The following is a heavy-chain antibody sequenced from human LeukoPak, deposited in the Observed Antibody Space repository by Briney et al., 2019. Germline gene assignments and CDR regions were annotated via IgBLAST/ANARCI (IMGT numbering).Heavy chain of an antibody. CDR3: ARSALGYSSSSKAFDI. Sequence: ASVKVSCKASGYTFTSYYMHWVRQAPGQGLEWMGIINPSGGSTSYAQKFQGRVTMTRDTSTSTVYMELSSLRSEDTAVYYCARSALGYSSSSKAFDIWGQGTMVTVSS. CDR2: INPSGGST. D-gene: IGHD6-6*01. J-gene: IGHJ3*02. CDR1: GYTFTSYY. V-gene: IGHV1-46*01.